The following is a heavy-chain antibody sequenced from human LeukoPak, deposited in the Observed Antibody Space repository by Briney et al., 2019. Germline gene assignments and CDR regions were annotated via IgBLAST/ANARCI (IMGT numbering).Heavy chain of an antibody. D-gene: IGHD3-22*01. CDR1: GYTFTSYY. Sequence: ASVKVSCKASGYTFTSYYMHWVRQAPGQGLEWMGWISAYNGNTNYAQKLQGRVTMTTDTSTSTAYMELRSLRSDDTAVYYCARVLSVTMTVVVSGAFDIWGQGTMVTVSS. V-gene: IGHV1-18*04. J-gene: IGHJ3*02. CDR3: ARVLSVTMTVVVSGAFDI. CDR2: ISAYNGNT.